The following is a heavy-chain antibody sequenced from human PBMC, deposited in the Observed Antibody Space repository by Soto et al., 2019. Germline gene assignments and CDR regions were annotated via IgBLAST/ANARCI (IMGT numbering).Heavy chain of an antibody. CDR2: INPNSGGT. J-gene: IGHJ4*02. V-gene: IGHV1-2*02. CDR1: GYTFTGYY. CDR3: ARDGITGTNGHDY. D-gene: IGHD1-7*01. Sequence: ASVKVSCKASGYTFTGYYMHWVRQAPGQGLEWMGWINPNSGGTNYAQKFQGRVTMTRDTSISTAYMELSRLRSDDTAVYYCARDGITGTNGHDYWGQGTLVTVSS.